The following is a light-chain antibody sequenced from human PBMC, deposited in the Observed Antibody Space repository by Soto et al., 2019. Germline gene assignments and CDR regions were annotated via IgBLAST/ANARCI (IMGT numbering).Light chain of an antibody. J-gene: IGKJ4*01. CDR3: QQPNTYPPT. CDR1: QGIRSY. CDR2: AAS. V-gene: IGKV1-9*01. Sequence: IQLTQSPSSLSASIGDRVTITCRASQGIRSYLAWYQQKPGKAPKLLIYAASTLQRGVPSRFSGSGHGTDFMFPSGSMQSKDCASDYCQQPNTYPPTSGGGTKVEIK.